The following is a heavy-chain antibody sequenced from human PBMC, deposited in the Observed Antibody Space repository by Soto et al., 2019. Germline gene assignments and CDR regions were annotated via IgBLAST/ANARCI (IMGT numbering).Heavy chain of an antibody. Sequence: EAQLVESGGGLVQPGRSLRLSCAASGFKFDGYAMSWVRQAPGKGLEWVSGISSNSDRIGYADSVKGRFTISRDNAKNSLYLQMDSLRPEDTALYYCAKDQYSGHGSFDYWGQGTLVTVSS. CDR1: GFKFDGYA. J-gene: IGHJ4*02. D-gene: IGHD5-12*01. CDR3: AKDQYSGHGSFDY. CDR2: ISSNSDRI. V-gene: IGHV3-9*01.